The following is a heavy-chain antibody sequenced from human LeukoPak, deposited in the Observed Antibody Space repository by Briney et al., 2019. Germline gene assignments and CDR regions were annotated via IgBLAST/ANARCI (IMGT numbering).Heavy chain of an antibody. CDR2: ISAYNGNT. CDR3: ARGPVVVVAATPVSVDY. D-gene: IGHD2-15*01. Sequence: ASVKVSCKASGGTFSSYTISWVRQAPGQGLEWMGWISAYNGNTNYAQKLQGRVTMTTDTSTSTAYMELRSLRSDDTAVYYCARGPVVVVAATPVSVDYWGQGTLVTVSS. CDR1: GGTFSSYT. V-gene: IGHV1-18*01. J-gene: IGHJ4*02.